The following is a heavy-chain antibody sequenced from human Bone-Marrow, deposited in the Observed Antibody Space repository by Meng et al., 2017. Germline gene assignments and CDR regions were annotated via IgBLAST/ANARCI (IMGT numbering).Heavy chain of an antibody. J-gene: IGHJ4*02. Sequence: GESLKISCAASGFTFSDYYMSWIRQAPGKGLEWVSYISSSGSTIYYADSVKGRFTISTDNSKNTLYLQLNSLRAQDTAVYYCARAAGFGEPAIDYWGQGTLVTVSS. CDR1: GFTFSDYY. V-gene: IGHV3-11*04. CDR2: ISSSGSTI. D-gene: IGHD3-10*01. CDR3: ARAAGFGEPAIDY.